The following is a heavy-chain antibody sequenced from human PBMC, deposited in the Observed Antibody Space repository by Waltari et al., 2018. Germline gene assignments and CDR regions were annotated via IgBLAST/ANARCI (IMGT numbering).Heavy chain of an antibody. V-gene: IGHV4-39*07. J-gene: IGHJ4*02. CDR3: ARQSELTTIDY. CDR2: IFYSGIT. D-gene: IGHD1-1*01. CDR1: GGSVSNRGCS. Sequence: QLQLQESGPGLVKPSETLSLTCTFSGGSVSNRGCSWGRFRQSPGEGLEWIGSIFYSGITYYNPSLKSRLTVSLDTSKNQFSLKLTSATAADTAVYYCARQSELTTIDYWGQGALVTVSS.